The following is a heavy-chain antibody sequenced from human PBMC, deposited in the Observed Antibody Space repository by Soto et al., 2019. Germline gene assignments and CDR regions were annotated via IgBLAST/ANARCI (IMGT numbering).Heavy chain of an antibody. V-gene: IGHV3-23*01. Sequence: LRLSCAASGFPFSSYAMNWVRQAPGKGLEWLSTISSGGDITFYADSVKGRFTISRDNSNNTLFLQMSGLRADDMAVYFCAKDKISRSVAAASRNWFDPWGQGTLVTVSS. CDR1: GFPFSSYA. CDR3: AKDKISRSVAAASRNWFDP. D-gene: IGHD6-25*01. CDR2: ISSGGDIT. J-gene: IGHJ5*02.